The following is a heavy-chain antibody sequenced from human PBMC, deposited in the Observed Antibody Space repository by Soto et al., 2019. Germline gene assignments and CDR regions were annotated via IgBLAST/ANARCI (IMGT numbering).Heavy chain of an antibody. CDR3: ATSPHGGAFDI. CDR2: IYHSGST. CDR1: GGSISSGGYS. J-gene: IGHJ3*02. D-gene: IGHD3-10*01. Sequence: PSDTLSLTCAVSGGSISSGGYSWSWIRQPPGKGLEWIGYIYHSGSTYYNPSLKSRVTISVDRSKNQFSLKLSSVTAADTAVYYCATSPHGGAFDIWGQGTMVTVSS. V-gene: IGHV4-30-2*01.